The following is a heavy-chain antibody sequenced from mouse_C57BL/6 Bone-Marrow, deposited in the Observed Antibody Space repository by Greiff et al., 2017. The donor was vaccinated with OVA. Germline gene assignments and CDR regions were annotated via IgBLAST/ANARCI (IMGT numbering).Heavy chain of an antibody. CDR2: INPDSSTI. J-gene: IGHJ4*01. V-gene: IGHV4-1*01. Sequence: EVQLLESGGGLVQPGGSLKLSCAASGIAFSRYWMSWVRRAPGKGLEWIGEINPDSSTINYAPSLKDKFIISRDNAKNTLYLQMSKVRSEDTALYYGARENCDYAMDYWGQGTSVTVSA. CDR1: GIAFSRYW. D-gene: IGHD4-1*01. CDR3: ARENCDYAMDY.